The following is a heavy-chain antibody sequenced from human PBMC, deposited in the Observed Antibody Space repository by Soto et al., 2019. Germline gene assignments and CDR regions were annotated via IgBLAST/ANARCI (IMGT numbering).Heavy chain of an antibody. D-gene: IGHD6-13*01. Sequence: PXXTLSLPCTVGGGSISRSSYYWGSIRQPPGKGLVWIGSIYYSGSTYYNPPLKIRVTISVDTSKNQFSLKLRSATAVDTAVYYCATPGSSSWYGYWAQGTLVTVSS. J-gene: IGHJ4*02. CDR2: IYYSGST. CDR3: ATPGSSSWYGY. V-gene: IGHV4-39*01. CDR1: GGSISRSSYY.